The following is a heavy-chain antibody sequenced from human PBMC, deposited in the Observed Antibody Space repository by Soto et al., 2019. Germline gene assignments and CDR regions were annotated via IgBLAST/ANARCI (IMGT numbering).Heavy chain of an antibody. V-gene: IGHV1-46*01. CDR2: INPSGGST. D-gene: IGHD6-13*01. J-gene: IGHJ6*02. CDR1: GYTFTSYY. Sequence: ASVKVSCKASGYTFTSYYMHWVRQAPGQGLEWMGIINPSGGSTSYAQKFQGRVTMTRDTSTSTVYMELSSLRSEDTAVYYCARAGPSSIWDYYYYYGMDVWGQGTTVTVSS. CDR3: ARAGPSSIWDYYYYYGMDV.